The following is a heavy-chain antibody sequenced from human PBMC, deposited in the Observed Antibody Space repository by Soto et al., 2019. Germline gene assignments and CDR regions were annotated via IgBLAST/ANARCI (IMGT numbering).Heavy chain of an antibody. CDR2: IIPIFGIG. V-gene: IGHV1-69*01. CDR3: ARSGITLFGVVSIPPHYYSGVDV. D-gene: IGHD3-3*01. Sequence: QVQLVQSGAEVKQPGSSVKVSCKASGGTFNTYAISWVRQAPGQGLEWMGGIIPIFGIGNDAQKFQGRGTITAEESTGKAYMELSSLRSGDTGVYYCARSGITLFGVVSIPPHYYSGVDVWGQGTTVIVSS. CDR1: GGTFNTYA. J-gene: IGHJ6*02.